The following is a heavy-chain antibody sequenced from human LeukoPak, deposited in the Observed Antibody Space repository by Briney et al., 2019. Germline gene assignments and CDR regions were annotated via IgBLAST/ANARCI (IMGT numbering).Heavy chain of an antibody. CDR1: GFTFSSYS. Sequence: GGSLRLSCAASGFTFSSYSMNWVRQAPGKGLEWVSSISSSSSYIYYADSVKGRFTISRDNAKNSLYLQMNSLRAEDAAVYYCARVGYYDSSGYRAFDIWGQGTMVTVSS. V-gene: IGHV3-21*01. CDR2: ISSSSSYI. CDR3: ARVGYYDSSGYRAFDI. J-gene: IGHJ3*02. D-gene: IGHD3-22*01.